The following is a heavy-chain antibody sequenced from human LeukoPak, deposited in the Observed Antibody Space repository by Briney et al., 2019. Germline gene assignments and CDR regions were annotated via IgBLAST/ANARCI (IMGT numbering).Heavy chain of an antibody. CDR3: ARGDNWNLGP. J-gene: IGHJ5*02. CDR1: GFTFSSYW. Sequence: PGGSLRLSCAASGFTFSSYWMHWVRQAPGKGLVSVSLINSDGSSTDNADSVKGRFTISRDNAKNTLYLQVNSLRAEDTAVYYCARGDNWNLGPWGQGTLVTVSS. CDR2: INSDGSST. D-gene: IGHD1-20*01. V-gene: IGHV3-74*01.